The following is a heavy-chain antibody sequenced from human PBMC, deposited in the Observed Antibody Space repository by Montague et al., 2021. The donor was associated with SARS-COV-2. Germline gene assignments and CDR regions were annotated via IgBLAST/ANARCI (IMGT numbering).Heavy chain of an antibody. V-gene: IGHV3-20*01. CDR1: GFTFHDHA. CDR2: INWNGDST. J-gene: IGHJ2*01. D-gene: IGHD4-23*01. Sequence: SLRLSCAASGFTFHDHAMTWVRQVPGKGLEGVSGINWNGDSTHYADSVKGRFTISRDNAKNSLYLQMNSLRAEDTAFYHCVRVNSTYWYFGLWGRGTLVTFYS. CDR3: VRVNSTYWYFGL.